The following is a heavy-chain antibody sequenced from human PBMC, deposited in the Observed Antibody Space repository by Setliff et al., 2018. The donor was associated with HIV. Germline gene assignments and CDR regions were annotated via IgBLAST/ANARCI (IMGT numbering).Heavy chain of an antibody. CDR2: ISFAGHI. J-gene: IGHJ6*03. V-gene: IGHV4-61*01. CDR3: ARTESGFCSSSSCLRYMDV. Sequence: SETLSLTCSVSGASIRSDRMYWSWIRRPPGQRLEWIGFISFAGHINYNPSLSSRVTMSVDTSKKEFSLRLSSVTAADTAVYYCARTESGFCSSSSCLRYMDVWGKGTTVTVSS. CDR1: GASIRSDRMY. D-gene: IGHD2-2*01.